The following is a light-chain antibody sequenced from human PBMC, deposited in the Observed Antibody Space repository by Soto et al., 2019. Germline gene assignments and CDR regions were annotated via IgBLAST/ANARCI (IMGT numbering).Light chain of an antibody. CDR3: QQYGNSPWT. J-gene: IGKJ1*01. Sequence: EIVMTQSPATLLLSTGETATLSCMASQSVRKNLACYQQKPGQAPRLLIYGASSRATGIPDRFSGSGSGTDFTLTISRLEPEDFAVYYCQQYGNSPWTFGQGTKVDIK. CDR2: GAS. CDR1: QSVRKN. V-gene: IGKV3-20*01.